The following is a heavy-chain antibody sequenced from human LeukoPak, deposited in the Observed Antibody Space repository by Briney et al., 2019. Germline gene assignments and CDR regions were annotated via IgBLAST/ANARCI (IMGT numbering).Heavy chain of an antibody. V-gene: IGHV3-74*01. D-gene: IGHD3-22*01. J-gene: IGHJ4*02. CDR1: GFTFSRDW. CDR3: SSDYYDPTGY. CDR2: INGDGSST. Sequence: GGSLRLSCAASGFTFSRDWMHWVRQAPGKGLVWVSRINGDGSSTSYADSVKGRFTISRDNAKNTLYLQMNSLRAEDTAVYYCSSDYYDPTGYWGQGTLVTVSS.